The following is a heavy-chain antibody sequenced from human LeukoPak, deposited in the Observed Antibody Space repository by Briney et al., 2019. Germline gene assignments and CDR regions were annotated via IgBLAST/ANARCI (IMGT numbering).Heavy chain of an antibody. J-gene: IGHJ5*02. V-gene: IGHV3-49*04. CDR1: GFTFGDYS. CDR3: TREEWLVSDWFDP. Sequence: GGSLRLSCTASGFTFGDYSMSWVRQAPGKGLEWVGFIRSKVYGGTTEYAASMKGRFTISRDDSKSIAYLQMNTLKTEDTAVYYCTREEWLVSDWFDPWGQGTLVTVSS. D-gene: IGHD6-19*01. CDR2: IRSKVYGGTT.